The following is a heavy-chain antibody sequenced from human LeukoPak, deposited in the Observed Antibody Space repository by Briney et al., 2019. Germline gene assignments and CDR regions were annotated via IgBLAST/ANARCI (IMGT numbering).Heavy chain of an antibody. J-gene: IGHJ5*02. D-gene: IGHD2-15*01. Sequence: PGGSLRLSCAASGFTFSTYGMHWVRQGPGKGLEWVAVISNDGSNKLYGDSVKGRFTISRDNSKNTLYLQMNSLRAEDTAVYYCARSDADMAAWGQGTLVTVSS. CDR1: GFTFSTYG. CDR2: ISNDGSNK. V-gene: IGHV3-30*03. CDR3: ARSDADMAA.